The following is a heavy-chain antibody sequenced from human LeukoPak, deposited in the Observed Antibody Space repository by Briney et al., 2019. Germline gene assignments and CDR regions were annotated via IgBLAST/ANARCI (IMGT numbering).Heavy chain of an antibody. CDR3: TTDLSTMVRGVIGY. CDR1: GFIFKDYW. J-gene: IGHJ4*02. Sequence: GGSLRLSCAASGFIFKDYWMIWVRQAPGKGLEWVANIKQDGSEKYYVDSVKGRFTIYRDNAKNSLYLQMNTLRAEDTAMYYCTTDLSTMVRGVIGYWGQGTLVTVSS. D-gene: IGHD3-10*01. V-gene: IGHV3-7*03. CDR2: IKQDGSEK.